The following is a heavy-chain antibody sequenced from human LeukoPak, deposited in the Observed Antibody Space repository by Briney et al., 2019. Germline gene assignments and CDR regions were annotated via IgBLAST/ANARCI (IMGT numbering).Heavy chain of an antibody. CDR2: ISHDGTYT. V-gene: IGHV3-30-3*01. CDR3: ARDRSSGTLYFDI. CDR1: GFTFSSYA. D-gene: IGHD6-19*01. Sequence: PGGSLRLSCAASGFTFSSYAMHWVRQAPGKGLEWVALISHDGTYTYYADSVKGQFTISRDNSKDTLFLHMDSLRVEDTAVYYCARDRSSGTLYFDIWGQRTLVTVSS. J-gene: IGHJ4*02.